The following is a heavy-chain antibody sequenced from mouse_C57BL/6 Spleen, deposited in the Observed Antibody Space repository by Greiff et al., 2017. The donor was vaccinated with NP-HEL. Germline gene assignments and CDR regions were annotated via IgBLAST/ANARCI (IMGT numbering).Heavy chain of an antibody. D-gene: IGHD3-3*01. CDR2: IDPSDSYT. Sequence: VKLQESGAELVMPGASVKLSCKASGYTFTSYWMHWVKQRPGQGLEWIGEIDPSDSYTNYNQKFKGKSTLTVDKSSSTAYMQLSSLTSEDSAVYYCARRAGIYAMDYWGQGTSVTVSS. J-gene: IGHJ4*01. V-gene: IGHV1-69*01. CDR1: GYTFTSYW. CDR3: ARRAGIYAMDY.